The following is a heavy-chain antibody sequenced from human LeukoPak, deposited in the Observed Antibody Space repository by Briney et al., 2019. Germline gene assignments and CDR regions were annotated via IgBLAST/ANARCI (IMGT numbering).Heavy chain of an antibody. V-gene: IGHV3-23*01. D-gene: IGHD6-6*01. Sequence: PGGSLRLSCAASGFTFSNYNMNWVRQAPGKGLEWVSAISGSGGSTYYADSVKGRFTISRDNSKNTLYLQMNSLRAEDTAVYYCAKVIGRSSQLHYWGQGTLVTVSS. J-gene: IGHJ4*02. CDR2: ISGSGGST. CDR1: GFTFSNYN. CDR3: AKVIGRSSQLHY.